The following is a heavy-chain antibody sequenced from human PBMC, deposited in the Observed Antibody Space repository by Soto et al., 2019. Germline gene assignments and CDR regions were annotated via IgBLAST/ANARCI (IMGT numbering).Heavy chain of an antibody. CDR3: PRDLELRFLELLSDYYYYGMDV. J-gene: IGHJ6*02. CDR1: GGTFSSYA. CDR2: IIPIFGKA. D-gene: IGHD3-3*01. Sequence: GASVKVSCKASGGTFSSYAISWVRQAPGQGLEWMGGIIPIFGKANYAQKFQGRVTITADESTSTAYMELSSLRSEETAVYYCPRDLELRFLELLSDYYYYGMDVWGQGTRVTVSS. V-gene: IGHV1-69*13.